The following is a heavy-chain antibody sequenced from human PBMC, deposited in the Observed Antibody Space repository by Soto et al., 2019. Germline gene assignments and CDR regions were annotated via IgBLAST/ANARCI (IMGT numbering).Heavy chain of an antibody. Sequence: GGSLRLSCAVSGFTFRNYWMHWVRQAPGEGLAWVSQINGDGRSATYADSVRGRFTISRDNSKNTLYLQMNSLRAEDTAVYYCASSPMVRGVIYPPVYWGQGALVTVSS. CDR2: INGDGRSA. V-gene: IGHV3-74*01. CDR1: GFTFRNYW. J-gene: IGHJ4*02. D-gene: IGHD3-10*01. CDR3: ASSPMVRGVIYPPVY.